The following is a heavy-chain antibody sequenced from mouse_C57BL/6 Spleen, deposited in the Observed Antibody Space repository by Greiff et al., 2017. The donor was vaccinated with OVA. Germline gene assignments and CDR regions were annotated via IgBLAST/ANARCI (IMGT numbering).Heavy chain of an antibody. Sequence: VQLQQSGAELVKPGASVKMSCKASGYTFTSYWITWVKQRPGQGLEWIGDIYPGSGSTNYNEKFKSKATLTVDTSSSTAYMQLSSLTSEDSAVYYCAREGIYYGSSPWFAYWGQGTLVTVSA. CDR2: IYPGSGST. V-gene: IGHV1-55*01. J-gene: IGHJ3*01. D-gene: IGHD1-1*01. CDR1: GYTFTSYW. CDR3: AREGIYYGSSPWFAY.